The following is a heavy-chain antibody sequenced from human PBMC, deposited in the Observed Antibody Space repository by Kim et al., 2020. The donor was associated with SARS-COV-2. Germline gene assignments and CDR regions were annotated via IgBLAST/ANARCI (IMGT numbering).Heavy chain of an antibody. J-gene: IGHJ4*02. D-gene: IGHD2-2*01. CDR2: INHSGST. CDR1: GGSFSGYY. Sequence: SETLSLTCAVYGGSFSGYYWSWIRQPPGKGLEWIGEINHSGSTNYNPSLKSRVTISVDTSKNQFSLKLSSVTAADTAVYYCARGDYCSSTSCEIDTSYIDYWGQGTLVTVSS. CDR3: ARGDYCSSTSCEIDTSYIDY. V-gene: IGHV4-34*01.